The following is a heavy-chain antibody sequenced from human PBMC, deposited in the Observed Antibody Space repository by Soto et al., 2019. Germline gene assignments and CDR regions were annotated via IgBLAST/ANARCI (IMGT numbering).Heavy chain of an antibody. J-gene: IGHJ6*02. CDR2: IDPSDSYT. D-gene: IGHD3-3*01. Sequence: PGESLKISCKGSGYSFTSYWISWVRQMPGKGLEWMGRIDPSDSYTNYSPSFQGHVTISADKSISTAYLQWSSLKASDTAMYYCARQYDFWSGFQLKTPYYYYGMDVWGQGTTVTVSS. CDR1: GYSFTSYW. V-gene: IGHV5-10-1*01. CDR3: ARQYDFWSGFQLKTPYYYYGMDV.